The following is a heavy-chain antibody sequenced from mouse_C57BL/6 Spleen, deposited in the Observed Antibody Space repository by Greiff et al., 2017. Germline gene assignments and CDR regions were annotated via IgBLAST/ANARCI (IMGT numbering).Heavy chain of an antibody. V-gene: IGHV5-4*01. CDR2: ISDGGSYT. CDR3: ARDRLPFDY. Sequence: EVMLVESGGGLVKPGGSLKLSCAASGFTFSSYAMSWVRQTPEKRLEWVATISDGGSYTYYPDNVKGRFTISRDNAKNNLYLQMSHLKSEDTAMYYCARDRLPFDYWGQGTTLTVSS. CDR1: GFTFSSYA. D-gene: IGHD5-5*01. J-gene: IGHJ2*01.